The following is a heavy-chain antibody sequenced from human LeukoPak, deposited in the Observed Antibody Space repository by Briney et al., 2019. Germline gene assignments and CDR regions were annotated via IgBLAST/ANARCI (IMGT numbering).Heavy chain of an antibody. CDR1: GYTFISYH. V-gene: IGHV1-46*01. D-gene: IGHD3-10*01. CDR3: AREGQIIIIRGVPPDH. CDR2: INPSGGGT. J-gene: IGHJ4*02. Sequence: EASVKVSCKASGYTFISYHMNWVRQARGQGLEWMGIINPSGGGTTYAQKFQGRVTTTRDTSTSTVYMELSSLRSEDTAVYYCAREGQIIIIRGVPPDHWGQGTLVTVSS.